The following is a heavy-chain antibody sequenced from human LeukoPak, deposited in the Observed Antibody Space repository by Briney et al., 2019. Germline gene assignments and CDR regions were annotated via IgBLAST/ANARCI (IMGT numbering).Heavy chain of an antibody. CDR2: INPNSGGT. Sequence: ASVKVSCKASGYTFTGYYMHWVRQAPGQGLEWMGWINPNSGGTNYAQKFQGRVTMTRDTSISTAYMELSRLRSDDTAVYYCARGAVEMATIIYFDYWGQGTLVTVSS. J-gene: IGHJ4*02. CDR3: ARGAVEMATIIYFDY. D-gene: IGHD5-24*01. CDR1: GYTFTGYY. V-gene: IGHV1-2*02.